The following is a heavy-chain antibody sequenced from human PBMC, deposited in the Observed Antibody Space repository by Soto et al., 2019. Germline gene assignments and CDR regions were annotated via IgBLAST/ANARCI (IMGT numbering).Heavy chain of an antibody. J-gene: IGHJ4*02. CDR1: GFTFSSYA. CDR2: ISASGGST. Sequence: GGSLRLSCAASGFTFSSYAMSWVRQAPGKGLEWVSGISASGGSTYYADSVKGRFTISRDNPKNTLDLQMNSLRAEDTAVYYCAKEPWAAAAGRFDDWGQGALVTVSS. D-gene: IGHD6-13*01. V-gene: IGHV3-23*01. CDR3: AKEPWAAAAGRFDD.